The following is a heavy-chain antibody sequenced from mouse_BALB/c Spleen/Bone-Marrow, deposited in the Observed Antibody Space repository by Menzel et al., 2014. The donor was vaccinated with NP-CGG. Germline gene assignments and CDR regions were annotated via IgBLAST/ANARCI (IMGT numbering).Heavy chain of an antibody. CDR3: ASTITTVVAEDAMDY. CDR1: GFTFSSYG. D-gene: IGHD1-1*01. Sequence: EVKVVESGGDLVKPGGSLKLSCAASGFTFSSYGMSWVRQTPDKRLEWVATISSGGSYTYYPDGVKGRFTISRDNAKNTLYLQMSSLKSEDTAMYYCASTITTVVAEDAMDYWGQGTSVTVSS. J-gene: IGHJ4*01. CDR2: ISSGGSYT. V-gene: IGHV5-6*01.